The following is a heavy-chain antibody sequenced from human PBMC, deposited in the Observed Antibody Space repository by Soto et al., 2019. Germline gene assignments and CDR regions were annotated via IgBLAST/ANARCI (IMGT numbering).Heavy chain of an antibody. CDR2: IRSKANNYAT. Sequence: EFQLVESGGGLVQPGGSVRLSCAASGFTFSASSMHWARQAAGKGLEWLGRIRSKANNYATVYSEVLKGRSIISRDDSQDTMFLEMNNLRTVDTAMYYCAIEGAGFGYWGQGTLVTVSS. V-gene: IGHV3-73*01. CDR3: AIEGAGFGY. CDR1: GFTFSASS. J-gene: IGHJ4*02. D-gene: IGHD1-26*01.